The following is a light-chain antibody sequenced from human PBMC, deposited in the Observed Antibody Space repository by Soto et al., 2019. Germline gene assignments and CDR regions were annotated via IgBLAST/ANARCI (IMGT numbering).Light chain of an antibody. V-gene: IGKV3-20*01. CDR3: QQYGSSPIYT. J-gene: IGKJ2*01. Sequence: EIVLTQSPGTLSLSPGERATLSCRASQSVNSNFLAWYQQKPGQAPRLLIYGASTRATGIPDRFSGSGSGTDFPLTISRLEPADFAMYYCQQYGSSPIYTFGQGTKLEIK. CDR2: GAS. CDR1: QSVNSNF.